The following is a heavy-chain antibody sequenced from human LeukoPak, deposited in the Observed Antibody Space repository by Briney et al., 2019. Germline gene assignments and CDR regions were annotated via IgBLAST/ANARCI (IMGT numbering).Heavy chain of an antibody. D-gene: IGHD5-24*01. J-gene: IGHJ4*02. CDR3: AREGDGYNSFFDY. V-gene: IGHV4-59*12. Sequence: SETLSLTCTVSGGSISSYYWSWIRQPPGKGLEWIGYIYYTRSTHYNPSLKSRVTISVDTSKNQFSLELSSVTAADTAVYYCAREGDGYNSFFDYWGQGTLVTVSS. CDR2: IYYTRST. CDR1: GGSISSYY.